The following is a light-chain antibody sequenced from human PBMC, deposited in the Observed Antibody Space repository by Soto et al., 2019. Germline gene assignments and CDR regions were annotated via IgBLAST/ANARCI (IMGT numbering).Light chain of an antibody. Sequence: QSALTQPPSASGSPGQSVTISCTGTSSDVGGYNYVSWYQQHPGKAPKLMIYEVSKRPSGVPDRFSGSKSGNTASLIVSGLQAEDEADYYCSSYAGSNIHYVFGTGTKVTFL. V-gene: IGLV2-8*01. J-gene: IGLJ1*01. CDR1: SSDVGGYNY. CDR3: SSYAGSNIHYV. CDR2: EVS.